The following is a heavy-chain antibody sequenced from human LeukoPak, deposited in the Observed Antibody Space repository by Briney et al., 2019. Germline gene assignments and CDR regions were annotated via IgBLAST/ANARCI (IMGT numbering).Heavy chain of an antibody. Sequence: GASVKVSCKASGYTFTSYDINWVRQATGQGLEWMGWMNPNSGNTGYAQKFQGRVTITRNTSISTAYMELSSLRSEDTAVYYCARGRLGRGWFDPWGQGTPVTVSS. D-gene: IGHD6-25*01. J-gene: IGHJ5*02. CDR2: MNPNSGNT. CDR3: ARGRLGRGWFDP. V-gene: IGHV1-8*03. CDR1: GYTFTSYD.